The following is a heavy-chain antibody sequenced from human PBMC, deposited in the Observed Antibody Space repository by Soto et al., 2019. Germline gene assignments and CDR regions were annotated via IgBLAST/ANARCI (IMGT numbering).Heavy chain of an antibody. Sequence: ITLKESGPPLVKPPQPLTLTCTFSGFSLSTSGVGVGWIRQPPGKALEWLALIYWDDDKRYSPSLTSRLTLTKDTSKNQVVLTMTNMDTVDTATYYCARNLMGYGAFDIWGQGTMGTVSS. V-gene: IGHV2-5*02. D-gene: IGHD2-8*01. CDR1: GFSLSTSGVG. CDR2: IYWDDDK. J-gene: IGHJ3*02. CDR3: ARNLMGYGAFDI.